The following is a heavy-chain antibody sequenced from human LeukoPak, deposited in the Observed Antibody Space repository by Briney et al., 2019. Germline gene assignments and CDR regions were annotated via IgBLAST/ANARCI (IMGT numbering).Heavy chain of an antibody. D-gene: IGHD2-21*02. Sequence: GGSLRLSCAASGFTFSSYSMNWVRQAPGKGLEWVSYISSSSSTIYYADPVEGRFSISRDNAKNSLYLQMNSLGAEDTAVYYCARDASRDPLVEYFQHWGQGTLVTVSS. V-gene: IGHV3-48*01. CDR3: ARDASRDPLVEYFQH. J-gene: IGHJ1*01. CDR1: GFTFSSYS. CDR2: ISSSSSTI.